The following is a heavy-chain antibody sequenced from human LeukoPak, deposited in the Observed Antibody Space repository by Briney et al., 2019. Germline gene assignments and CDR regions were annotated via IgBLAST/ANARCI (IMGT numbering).Heavy chain of an antibody. D-gene: IGHD4-23*01. V-gene: IGHV4-61*02. CDR1: GGSISSGDYS. Sequence: SETLSLTCTVSGGSISSGDYSWTWIRQPAGKGLEWIGRVFSSGTTNYNPSLKSRVTISIDTSKNQFSLKLSSVTAADTAVYYCARVGNSAVRWERYFDYWGQRTLVTVSS. CDR3: ARVGNSAVRWERYFDY. J-gene: IGHJ4*02. CDR2: VFSSGTT.